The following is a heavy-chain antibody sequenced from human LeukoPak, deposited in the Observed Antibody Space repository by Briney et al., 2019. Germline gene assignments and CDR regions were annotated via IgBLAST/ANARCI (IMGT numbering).Heavy chain of an antibody. CDR3: ARRDEKYYVFGSGPFAP. CDR2: IYPGDSDT. J-gene: IGHJ5*02. D-gene: IGHD3-3*01. Sequence: GESLKISCKGFGYSFTSYWIGWVRQMPGKGLEWMGIIYPGDSDTRYSPSFQGQVTISADKSISTAYLQWSNLKASDTAMYYCARRDEKYYVFGSGPFAPWGQGTLVTVS. CDR1: GYSFTSYW. V-gene: IGHV5-51*01.